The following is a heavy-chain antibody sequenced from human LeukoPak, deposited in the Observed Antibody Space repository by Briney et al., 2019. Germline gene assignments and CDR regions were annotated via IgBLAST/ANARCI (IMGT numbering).Heavy chain of an antibody. V-gene: IGHV4-34*01. D-gene: IGHD1-26*01. CDR3: ARGVIVGATPDAFDI. CDR2: INHSGST. Sequence: ASETLSLTCAVYGGSFSGYYWSWIRQPPGKGLEWIGEINHSGSTNYNPSLKSRVTISVDTSKSQFSLKLSSVTAADTAVYYCARGVIVGATPDAFDIWGQGTMVTVSS. CDR1: GGSFSGYY. J-gene: IGHJ3*02.